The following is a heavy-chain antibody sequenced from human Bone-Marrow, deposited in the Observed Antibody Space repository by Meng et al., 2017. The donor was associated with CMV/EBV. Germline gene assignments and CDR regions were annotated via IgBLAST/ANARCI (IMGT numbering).Heavy chain of an antibody. V-gene: IGHV3-23*01. Sequence: GESLKISCAASGFTFSSYAMSWVRQAPGKGLEWVSTISGSGGNTYYPDSVKGRFTISRDNAKNSLYLQMNSLRAEDTAVYYCARGENFWSGYYYYYGMDVWGQGTTVTVSS. J-gene: IGHJ6*02. CDR1: GFTFSSYA. D-gene: IGHD3-3*01. CDR3: ARGENFWSGYYYYYGMDV. CDR2: ISGSGGNT.